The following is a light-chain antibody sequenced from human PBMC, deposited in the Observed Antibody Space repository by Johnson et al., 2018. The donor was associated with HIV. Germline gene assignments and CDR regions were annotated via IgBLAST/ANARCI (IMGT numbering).Light chain of an antibody. CDR3: GTWDSSLSAGV. Sequence: QSLLTQPPSVSAAPGQKVTISCSGSSSNIGNNYVSWYQQLPGTAPKLLIYDNNKRPSGIPDRFSGSKSGTSATLGITGLQTVDEADYYCGTWDSSLSAGVFGTGTKVTVL. V-gene: IGLV1-51*01. J-gene: IGLJ1*01. CDR1: SSNIGNNY. CDR2: DNN.